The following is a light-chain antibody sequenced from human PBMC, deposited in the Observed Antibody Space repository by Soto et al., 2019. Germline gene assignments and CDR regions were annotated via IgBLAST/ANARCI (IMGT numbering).Light chain of an antibody. Sequence: EIVMTQSPATLSVSPGERATLSCRASQSLRNNLAWYQQKPGQAPRLLIHGAFTRATGVPARFSGSGSGTEFTLTISSLQSEDFAVYYCQQYDNWPPITCGQGTRLEIK. CDR2: GAF. CDR1: QSLRNN. CDR3: QQYDNWPPIT. J-gene: IGKJ5*01. V-gene: IGKV3-15*01.